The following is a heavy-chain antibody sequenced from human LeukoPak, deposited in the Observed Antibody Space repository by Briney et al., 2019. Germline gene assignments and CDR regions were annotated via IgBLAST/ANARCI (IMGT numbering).Heavy chain of an antibody. CDR2: ISYDGSNK. Sequence: GRSLRLSCAASGFTFSSYGMHWVRQAPGKGLEWVAVISYDGSNKYYADSVKGRFTLSRDKSKNTLYLQMNSLRAEDTAVYYWGKASATGTAYVDYWGQGALVTVSS. V-gene: IGHV3-30*18. J-gene: IGHJ4*02. CDR3: GKASATGTAYVDY. CDR1: GFTFSSYG. D-gene: IGHD4-17*01.